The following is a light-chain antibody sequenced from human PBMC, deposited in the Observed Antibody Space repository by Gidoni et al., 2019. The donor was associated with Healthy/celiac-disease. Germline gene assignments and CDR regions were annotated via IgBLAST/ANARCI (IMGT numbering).Light chain of an antibody. CDR3: QQYGSSPLT. J-gene: IGKJ4*01. CDR2: GAS. V-gene: IGKV3-20*01. Sequence: EIVFTHSPGTLSLSPVERATLSCRASHSVSSSYLAWYQQKPGQAPRLLIYGASSRATGIPDRFSGSGSGTDFTLTISRLEPEDFAVYYCQQYGSSPLTFGGGTKVEIK. CDR1: HSVSSSY.